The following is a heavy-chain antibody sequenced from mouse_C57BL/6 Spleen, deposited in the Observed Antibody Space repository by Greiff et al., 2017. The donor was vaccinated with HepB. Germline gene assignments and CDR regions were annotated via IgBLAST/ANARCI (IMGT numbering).Heavy chain of an antibody. CDR2: IYPGDGDT. CDR3: ATPYYYGSSYFDY. Sequence: QVQLQQSGPELVKPGASVKISCKASGYAFSSSWMNWVKQRPGKGLEWIGRIYPGDGDTNYNGKFKGKATLTADKSSSTAYMQLSSLTSEDPAVYFCATPYYYGSSYFDYWGQGTTLTVSS. V-gene: IGHV1-82*01. CDR1: GYAFSSSW. J-gene: IGHJ2*01. D-gene: IGHD1-1*01.